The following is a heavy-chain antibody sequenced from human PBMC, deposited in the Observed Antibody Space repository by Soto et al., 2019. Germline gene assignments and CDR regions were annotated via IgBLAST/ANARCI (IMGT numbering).Heavy chain of an antibody. CDR1: GASMSYYY. J-gene: IGHJ4*02. CDR3: ARSGHTFGGVV. V-gene: IGHV4-59*13. CDR2: MNHGGRG. D-gene: IGHD3-16*01. Sequence: PSETLSLTCTVSGASMSYYYGSWIRQSPGKGLEHIGYMNHGGRGEYYPSLKSRVTISVDTSNNQISLKLSSVTAADTAIYYCARSGHTFGGVVWGQGILVTVSS.